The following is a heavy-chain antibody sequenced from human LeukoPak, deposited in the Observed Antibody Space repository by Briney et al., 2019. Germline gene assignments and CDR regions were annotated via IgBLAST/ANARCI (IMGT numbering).Heavy chain of an antibody. CDR1: GGSFSGYY. Sequence: PSETLSLTCAVYGGSFSGYYWSWIRQPPGKGLEWIGEINHSGSTNYNPSLKSRVTISVDTSRNQFSLKLCSVPAADTAVYYCASGDFSGGSFDYWGQGTLVTVSS. D-gene: IGHD3-3*01. CDR2: INHSGST. CDR3: ASGDFSGGSFDY. V-gene: IGHV4-34*01. J-gene: IGHJ4*02.